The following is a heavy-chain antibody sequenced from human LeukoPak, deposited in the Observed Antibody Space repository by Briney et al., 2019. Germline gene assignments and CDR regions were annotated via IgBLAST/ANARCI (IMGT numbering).Heavy chain of an antibody. CDR2: IRYDGSNK. Sequence: PGGSLRLSCAASGFTFSSYGMHWVRQAPGKGLEWVAFIRYDGSNKYYADSVKGRFTISRDNSKNTLYLQMNSLRAEDTAVYYCANVGKAPNYGGNSDQNRGQGTLVTVSS. J-gene: IGHJ4*02. CDR1: GFTFSSYG. CDR3: ANVGKAPNYGGNSDQN. D-gene: IGHD4-23*01. V-gene: IGHV3-30*02.